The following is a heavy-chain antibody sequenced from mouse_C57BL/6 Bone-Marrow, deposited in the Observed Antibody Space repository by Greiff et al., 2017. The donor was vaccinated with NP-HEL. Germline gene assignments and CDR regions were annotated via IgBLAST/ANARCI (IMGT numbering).Heavy chain of an antibody. D-gene: IGHD1-1*01. CDR2: ISYDGSN. CDR3: ARELPYYGSSYVGYFDY. CDR1: GYSITSGYY. Sequence: EVKLMESGPGLVKPSQSLSLTCSVTGYSITSGYYWNWIRQFPGNKLEWMGYISYDGSNNYNPSLKNRISITRDTSKNQFFLKLNSVTTEDTATYYGARELPYYGSSYVGYFDYWGQGTTLTVSA. V-gene: IGHV3-6*01. J-gene: IGHJ2*01.